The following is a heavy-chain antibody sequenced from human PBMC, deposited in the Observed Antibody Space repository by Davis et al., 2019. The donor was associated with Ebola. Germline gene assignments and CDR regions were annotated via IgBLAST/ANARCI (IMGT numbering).Heavy chain of an antibody. J-gene: IGHJ6*02. V-gene: IGHV3-21*01. D-gene: IGHD3-3*01. CDR3: ARVYYDFWSGYYWDYYYYGMDV. Sequence: GGSLRLSCAASGFTFSSYSMNWVRQAPGKGLEWVSSISISSSYIYYADSVKGRFTTSRDNAKNSLYLQMNSLRAEDTAVYYCARVYYDFWSGYYWDYYYYGMDVWGQGTTVTVSS. CDR2: ISISSSYI. CDR1: GFTFSSYS.